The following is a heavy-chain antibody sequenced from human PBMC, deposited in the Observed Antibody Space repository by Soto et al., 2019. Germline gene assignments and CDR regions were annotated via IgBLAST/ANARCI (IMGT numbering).Heavy chain of an antibody. J-gene: IGHJ4*02. D-gene: IGHD3-22*01. CDR2: IIPIFGTA. Sequence: SVKVSCKASGGTFSSYAISWVRQAPGQGLEWMGGIIPIFGTANYAQKFQGRVTITADESTSTAYMELSSLRSEDTAVYYCASLLNVAPNYYYSSGYSHDWGQGTLVTVSS. CDR1: GGTFSSYA. V-gene: IGHV1-69*13. CDR3: ASLLNVAPNYYYSSGYSHD.